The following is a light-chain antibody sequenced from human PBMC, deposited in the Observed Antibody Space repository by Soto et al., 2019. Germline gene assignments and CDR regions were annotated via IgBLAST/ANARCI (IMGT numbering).Light chain of an antibody. CDR1: QGISNY. V-gene: IGKV1-33*01. J-gene: IGKJ4*01. CDR2: DAS. Sequence: DIQMTQSQSSLSASVGDSVTITCQASQGISNYLNWYQQKPWKAPKLLIYDASNLETGVPSRFSGSGSGSDFTFTISSLQPEDIATYYCQQYDNLPLTFGGGTKVEIK. CDR3: QQYDNLPLT.